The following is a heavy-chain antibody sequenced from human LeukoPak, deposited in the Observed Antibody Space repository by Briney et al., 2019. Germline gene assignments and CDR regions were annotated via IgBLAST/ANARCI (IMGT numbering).Heavy chain of an antibody. CDR1: GCKFSHYY. V-gene: IGHV3-72*01. Sequence: GGSLRLSCAASGCKFSHYYIDWVRQAPGKGLEWVGCSRNKASSYTTEYVASVEGRFTISSDVSESSLYLQMNSLRTEDPAVYYCGRIAMKANNGMDVWGQGTTVTVSS. CDR3: GRIAMKANNGMDV. D-gene: IGHD1/OR15-1a*01. J-gene: IGHJ6*02. CDR2: SRNKASSYTT.